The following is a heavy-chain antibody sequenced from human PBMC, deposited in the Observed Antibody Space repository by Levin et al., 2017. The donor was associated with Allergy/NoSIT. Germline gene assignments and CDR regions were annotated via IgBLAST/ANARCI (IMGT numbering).Heavy chain of an antibody. CDR3: ARSLVDTTLVSYMGIFDS. D-gene: IGHD5-18*01. J-gene: IGHJ4*02. Sequence: SETLSLTCTVSGGSISRSSHYWGWVRQPPGKGLEWIGNIFHSETTYYNPSLKSRLSISVDTSKNQFSLKLTSVTATDTVVYYCARSLVDTTLVSYMGIFDSWGQGILVTVSS. CDR2: IFHSETT. CDR1: GGSISRSSHY. V-gene: IGHV4-39*01.